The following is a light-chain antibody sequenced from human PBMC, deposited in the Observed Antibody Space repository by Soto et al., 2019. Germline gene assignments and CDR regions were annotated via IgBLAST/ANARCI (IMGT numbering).Light chain of an antibody. CDR3: QQYETFSGT. V-gene: IGKV1-5*01. CDR1: QSISSW. J-gene: IGKJ1*01. CDR2: DAS. Sequence: DIQMTQSPSTLSASVGDRVTITCRASQSISSWLAWYQQKPGKAPKPLIYDASALPRGVPSRFSGSGSGTKFTLTIASLQPDDFATYYCQQYETFSGTFGPGTKVDIK.